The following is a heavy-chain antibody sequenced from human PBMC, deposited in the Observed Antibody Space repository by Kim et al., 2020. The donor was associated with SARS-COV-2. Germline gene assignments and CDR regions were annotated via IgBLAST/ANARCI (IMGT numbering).Heavy chain of an antibody. CDR1: GFTFSSYS. Sequence: GGSLRLSCAASGFTFSSYSMNWVRQAPGKGLEWVSSISSSSSYIYYADSVKGRFTISRDNAKNSLYLQMNSLRAEDTAVYYCARVSAVTRRRTAVDSNWGYYYGMDVWGQGTTVTVSS. D-gene: IGHD4-4*01. CDR3: ARVSAVTRRRTAVDSNWGYYYGMDV. V-gene: IGHV3-21*01. CDR2: ISSSSSYI. J-gene: IGHJ6*02.